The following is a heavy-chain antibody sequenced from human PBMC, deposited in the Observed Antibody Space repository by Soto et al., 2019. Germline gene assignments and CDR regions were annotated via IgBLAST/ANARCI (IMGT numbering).Heavy chain of an antibody. J-gene: IGHJ4*02. CDR2: ISSSSSYI. D-gene: IGHD1-20*01. V-gene: IGHV3-21*04. CDR1: GFTFSSYS. Sequence: GGSLRLSCAASGFTFSSYSMNWVRQAPGKGLEWVSSISSSSSYIYYADSVKGRFTISRDASENILYLQMNSLRVDDTALYYCTRETVAGITGLDYWGPGTLVTVSS. CDR3: TRETVAGITGLDY.